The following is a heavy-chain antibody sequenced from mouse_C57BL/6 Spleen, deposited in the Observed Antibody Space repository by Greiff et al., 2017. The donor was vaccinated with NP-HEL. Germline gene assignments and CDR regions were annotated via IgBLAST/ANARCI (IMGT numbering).Heavy chain of an antibody. D-gene: IGHD2-3*01. J-gene: IGHJ2*01. V-gene: IGHV1-42*01. CDR1: GYSFTGYY. CDR2: INPSTGGT. CDR3: ASIYDGYYYFDY. Sequence: VQLQQSGPELVKPGASVKISCKASGYSFTGYYMNWVKQSPEKSLEWIGEINPSTGGTTYNQKFKAKATLTVDKSSSTAYMQLKSLTSEDSAVYYCASIYDGYYYFDYWGQGTTLTVSS.